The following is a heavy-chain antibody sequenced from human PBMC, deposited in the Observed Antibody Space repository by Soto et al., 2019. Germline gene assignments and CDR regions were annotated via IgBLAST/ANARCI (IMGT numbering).Heavy chain of an antibody. Sequence: SETLSLTCTVSGGSISSYYWSWIRQPPGKGLEWIGYIYYSGSTNYNPSLKSRVTISVDTSKNQFSLKLSSVTAADTAVYYCARGDYSIYFDYWGQGTRVTVSS. D-gene: IGHD4-4*01. CDR2: IYYSGST. V-gene: IGHV4-59*08. CDR1: GGSISSYY. CDR3: ARGDYSIYFDY. J-gene: IGHJ4*02.